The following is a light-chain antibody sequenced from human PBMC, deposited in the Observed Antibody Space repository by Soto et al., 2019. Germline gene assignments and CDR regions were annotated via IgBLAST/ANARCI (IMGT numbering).Light chain of an antibody. Sequence: EIVLTQSPGTLSLSPGKRATLSCRASQSVSSNYLAWCQQKPGQAPRLLIYAASSRATGIPDRFSGSGSGTDFTLTISRLEPEDFAVYYCQQYGNSPWTFGQGTKVEI. J-gene: IGKJ1*01. CDR2: AAS. CDR3: QQYGNSPWT. CDR1: QSVSSNY. V-gene: IGKV3-20*01.